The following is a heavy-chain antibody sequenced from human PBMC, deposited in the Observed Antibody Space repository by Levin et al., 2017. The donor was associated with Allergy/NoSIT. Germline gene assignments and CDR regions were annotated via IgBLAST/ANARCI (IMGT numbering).Heavy chain of an antibody. J-gene: IGHJ6*02. CDR2: ISWNSGSI. Sequence: GGSLRLSCAASGFTFDDYAMHWVRQAPGKGLEWVSGISWNSGSIGYADSVKGRFTISRDNAKNSLYLQMNSLRAEDTALYYCAKGPPRVDFWSGYYSYYGMDVWGQGTTVTVSS. D-gene: IGHD3-3*01. CDR1: GFTFDDYA. V-gene: IGHV3-9*01. CDR3: AKGPPRVDFWSGYYSYYGMDV.